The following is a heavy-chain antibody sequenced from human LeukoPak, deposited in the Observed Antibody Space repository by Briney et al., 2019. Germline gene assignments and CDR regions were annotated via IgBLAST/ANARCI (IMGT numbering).Heavy chain of an antibody. D-gene: IGHD1-7*01. CDR3: ARATNWNYASNY. Sequence: ASVKVSCKASGYTFNSHGISWVRQAPGQGLEWMGWISDYNGNTNYAQKFQGRVTMTTDTSTSTAYMELRSLRSDDTAVYYCARATNWNYASNYWGQGTLVTVSS. V-gene: IGHV1-18*01. CDR1: GYTFNSHG. CDR2: ISDYNGNT. J-gene: IGHJ4*02.